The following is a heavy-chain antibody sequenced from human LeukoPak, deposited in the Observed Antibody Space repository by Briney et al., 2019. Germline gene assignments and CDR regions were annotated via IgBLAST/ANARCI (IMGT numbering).Heavy chain of an antibody. CDR1: GGSISSYY. D-gene: IGHD3-10*01. Sequence: SETLSLTCTVSGGSISSYYWSWIRQPPGKRLEWIGYIYYSGSTSYNPSLKSRVAMSVDRSRNQFSLQLSSVTAADTAVYYCAKGEDHGSGTVHFASWGQGTLVTVSS. CDR3: AKGEDHGSGTVHFAS. CDR2: IYYSGST. V-gene: IGHV4-59*12. J-gene: IGHJ4*02.